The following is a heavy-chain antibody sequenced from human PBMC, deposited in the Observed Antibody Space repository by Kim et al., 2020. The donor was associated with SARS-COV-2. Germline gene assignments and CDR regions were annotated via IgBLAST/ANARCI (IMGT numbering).Heavy chain of an antibody. CDR3: AKTSIAARRRDAIFDY. V-gene: IGHV3-23*01. CDR2: ISGSGGST. J-gene: IGHJ4*02. D-gene: IGHD6-6*01. CDR1: GFTFSSYA. Sequence: GGSLRLSCAASGFTFSSYAMSWVRQAPGKGLEWVSAISGSGGSTYYADSVKGRFTISRDNSKNTLYLQMNSLRAEDTAVYYCAKTSIAARRRDAIFDYWGQGTLVTVSS.